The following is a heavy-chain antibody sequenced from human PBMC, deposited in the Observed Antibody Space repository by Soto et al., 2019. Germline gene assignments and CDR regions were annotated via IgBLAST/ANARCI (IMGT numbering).Heavy chain of an antibody. D-gene: IGHD3-16*01. Sequence: SVKVSCKASRVAFSKFIVTWVRQAPGLGLEWVGGIIPIFGTASYAQKFQGRVTITADESTSTSYMEVNNLRSEDTAVYYCARGGPDLATIGSFDYWGQGTLVTVSS. CDR1: RVAFSKFI. J-gene: IGHJ4*02. CDR3: ARGGPDLATIGSFDY. CDR2: IIPIFGTA. V-gene: IGHV1-69*13.